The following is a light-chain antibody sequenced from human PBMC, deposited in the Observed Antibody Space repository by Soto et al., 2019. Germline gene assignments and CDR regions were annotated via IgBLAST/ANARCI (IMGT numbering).Light chain of an antibody. Sequence: SYELTQPPSVSVAPGKTARIPCGGNNIGAYRVHWYQQKPGQAPVLVIYYDSDRPSGIPERFSGSNSGNTATLTISRVEAGDEADYYCQVWDSGGVFGTGTKLTVL. J-gene: IGLJ1*01. CDR2: YDS. CDR1: NIGAYR. V-gene: IGLV3-21*04. CDR3: QVWDSGGV.